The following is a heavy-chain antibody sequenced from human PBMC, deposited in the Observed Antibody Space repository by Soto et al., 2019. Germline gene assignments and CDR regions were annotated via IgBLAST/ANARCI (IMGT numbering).Heavy chain of an antibody. V-gene: IGHV3-48*03. CDR1: GFTFSTYE. CDR3: AREGGYDTCDI. D-gene: IGHD5-12*01. J-gene: IGHJ3*02. CDR2: ISSSGSTK. Sequence: EAQLVESGGGLVQPGGSLRLSCAASGFTFSTYEMNWVRQAPGKGLEWVSYISSSGSTKYYADSVEGRFTISRDIVKNSLYLQMNSLSAEDTAVYYCAREGGYDTCDIWGQGTMVTVSS.